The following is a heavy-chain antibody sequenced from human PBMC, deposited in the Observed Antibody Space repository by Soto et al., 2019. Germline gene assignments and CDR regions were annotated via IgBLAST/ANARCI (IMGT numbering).Heavy chain of an antibody. CDR2: MNPNSGNT. V-gene: IGHV1-8*01. CDR3: ASVGCSSTSCYFASYI. CDR1: GYTFTSYD. D-gene: IGHD2-2*01. Sequence: QVQLVQSGAEVKKPGASVKVSCKASGYTFTSYDINWVRQATGQGLEWMGWMNPNSGNTGYAQKFQGRVTMTRNTSMSTAYMELSSLRSEETAVYYCASVGCSSTSCYFASYIRGQGTMVTVSS. J-gene: IGHJ3*02.